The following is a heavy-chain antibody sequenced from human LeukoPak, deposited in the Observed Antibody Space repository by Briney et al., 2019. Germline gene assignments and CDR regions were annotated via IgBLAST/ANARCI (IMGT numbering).Heavy chain of an antibody. D-gene: IGHD3-3*01. V-gene: IGHV5-51*01. CDR3: ARRRYDFWSGYQTYGMDV. J-gene: IGHJ6*02. CDR1: GYSFTSYW. Sequence: GEALKISCKGSGYSFTSYWIGWVRQMPGKGLEWMGVIYPGVSDTSYSPSFQGQVTISADKSISTAYLQWSSLKASDTAMYYCARRRYDFWSGYQTYGMDVWGQGTTVTVSS. CDR2: IYPGVSDT.